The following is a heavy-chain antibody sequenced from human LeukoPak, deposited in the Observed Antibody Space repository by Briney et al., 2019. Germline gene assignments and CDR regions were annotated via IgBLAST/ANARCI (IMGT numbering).Heavy chain of an antibody. D-gene: IGHD4-17*01. Sequence: SETLSLTCTVSGDSFRSHYWTWIRQPPGKGLVWIGYISYIGSTNYNPSLKSRVTISIDTSKNQFSLKLTSVTAADTAVYYCARDLVTVTKGFDIWGQGTMVSVSS. CDR1: GDSFRSHY. V-gene: IGHV4-59*11. J-gene: IGHJ3*02. CDR2: ISYIGST. CDR3: ARDLVTVTKGFDI.